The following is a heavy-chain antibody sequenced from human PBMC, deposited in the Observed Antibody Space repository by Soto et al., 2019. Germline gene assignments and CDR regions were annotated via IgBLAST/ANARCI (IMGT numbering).Heavy chain of an antibody. Sequence: SVKVSCKASGFTFSSSAVHWVRQARGHHLEWIGWIVVGNSNTNYARGLQERVTITRDMSTSTAYMELSGLRSEDTGDFFCAKVQDYYFDSGTYNWFDPWGHGTLVTVSS. V-gene: IGHV1-58*01. CDR2: IVVGNSNT. J-gene: IGHJ5*02. CDR3: AKVQDYYFDSGTYNWFDP. D-gene: IGHD3-22*01. CDR1: GFTFSSSA.